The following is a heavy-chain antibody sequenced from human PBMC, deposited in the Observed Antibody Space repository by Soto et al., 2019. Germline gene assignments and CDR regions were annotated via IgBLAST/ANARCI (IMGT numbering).Heavy chain of an antibody. V-gene: IGHV3-30-3*01. J-gene: IGHJ4*02. Sequence: PGGSLRLSCAASGFTFSSYAMHWVRQAPGKGLEWVAVISYDGSNKYYADSVKGRFTISRGNSKNTLYLQMNSLRAEDTAVYYCARALQWLTRFDYWGQGTLVTVSS. CDR1: GFTFSSYA. CDR2: ISYDGSNK. D-gene: IGHD6-19*01. CDR3: ARALQWLTRFDY.